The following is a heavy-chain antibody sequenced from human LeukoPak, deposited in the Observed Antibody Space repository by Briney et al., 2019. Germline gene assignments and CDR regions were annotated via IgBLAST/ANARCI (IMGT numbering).Heavy chain of an antibody. D-gene: IGHD6-6*01. J-gene: IGHJ6*03. CDR2: ISSSGSTI. CDR3: AKDRESIAARRGYYYYYYMDV. CDR1: GFTFSDYY. Sequence: GGSLRLSCAASGFTFSDYYMSWIRQAPGKGLEWVSYISSSGSTIYYADSVKGRFTISRDNSKNTLYLQMNSLRAEDTAVYYCAKDRESIAARRGYYYYYYMDVWGKGTTVTVSS. V-gene: IGHV3-11*01.